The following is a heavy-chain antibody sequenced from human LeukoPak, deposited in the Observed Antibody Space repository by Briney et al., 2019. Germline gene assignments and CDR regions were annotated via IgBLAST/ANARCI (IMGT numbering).Heavy chain of an antibody. CDR3: ARYGSGSTWFDP. J-gene: IGHJ5*02. Sequence: SETLSLTCTVSGGPISSYYWSWIRQPPGKGLEWIGYINYSGSTYYNPSLKSRVTISVDTSKNHFSLKLSSVTAADTAVYYCARYGSGSTWFDPWGQGTLVTVSS. CDR1: GGPISSYY. D-gene: IGHD3-10*01. V-gene: IGHV4-59*08. CDR2: INYSGST.